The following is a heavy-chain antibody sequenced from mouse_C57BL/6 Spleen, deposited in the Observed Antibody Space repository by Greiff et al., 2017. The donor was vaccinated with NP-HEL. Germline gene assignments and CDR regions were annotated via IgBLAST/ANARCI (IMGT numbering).Heavy chain of an antibody. CDR3: VCGIYYDYDVGFAY. J-gene: IGHJ3*01. CDR2: ILAGSGST. CDR1: GYTFPGYW. V-gene: IGHV1-9*01. Sequence: VKLQESGAELMKPGASVKLSCKATGYTFPGYWIEWVKQRPGHGLEWIGEILAGSGSTNYNEKFKGKATFTADTSSNTAYMQLSSLTTEYSAIYYCVCGIYYDYDVGFAYWGQGTLVTVSA. D-gene: IGHD2-4*01.